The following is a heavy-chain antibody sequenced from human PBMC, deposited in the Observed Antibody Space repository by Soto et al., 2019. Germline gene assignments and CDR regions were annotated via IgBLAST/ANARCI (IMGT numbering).Heavy chain of an antibody. J-gene: IGHJ6*02. V-gene: IGHV1-18*01. CDR1: GYTFTSYG. D-gene: IGHD6-13*01. Sequence: ASVKVSCKASGYTFTSYGISWVRQAPGQGLEWMGWISAYNGNTNYAQKLQGRVTMTTDTSTSTAYMGLRSLRSEDTAVYYCARVGQQLGPYYYGMDVWGQGTTVTVSS. CDR3: ARVGQQLGPYYYGMDV. CDR2: ISAYNGNT.